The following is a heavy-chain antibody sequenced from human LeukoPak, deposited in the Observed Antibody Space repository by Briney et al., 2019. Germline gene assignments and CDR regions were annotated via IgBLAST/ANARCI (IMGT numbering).Heavy chain of an antibody. D-gene: IGHD6-13*01. J-gene: IGHJ4*02. V-gene: IGHV3-23*01. CDR2: ISDTGDST. CDR3: AKDRLGAAAGFFDY. Sequence: GGSLRLSCAASGFAFSSYALSWVRQAPGKGLEWVSGISDTGDSTYYADSVKGRFTISRDNSKNTLYLQMNSLRVDDTAVYYCAKDRLGAAAGFFDYWGQGSLVTVSS. CDR1: GFAFSSYA.